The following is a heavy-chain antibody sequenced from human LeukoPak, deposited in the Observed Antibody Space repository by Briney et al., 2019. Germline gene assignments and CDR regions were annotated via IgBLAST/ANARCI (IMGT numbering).Heavy chain of an antibody. CDR3: ARVSSSWYQDWYFDL. D-gene: IGHD6-13*01. CDR2: IDTSGNT. Sequence: SETLSLTCTVSGGSISSYCWSWIRQPAGKGLEWIGRIDTSGNTNYKPSLKSRVTMSVDTSKNQFSLKLNSVTAADTAVYYCARVSSSWYQDWYFDLWGRGTLVAVSS. V-gene: IGHV4-4*07. CDR1: GGSISSYC. J-gene: IGHJ2*01.